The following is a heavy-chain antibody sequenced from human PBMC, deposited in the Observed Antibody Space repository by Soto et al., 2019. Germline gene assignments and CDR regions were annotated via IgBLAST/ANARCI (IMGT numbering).Heavy chain of an antibody. CDR1: GGSISSDDYY. V-gene: IGHV4-30-4*01. CDR2: IYYSGRT. Sequence: SETLSLTCTVSGGSISSDDYYWSWIRQPPGEGLEWIGYIYYSGRTDYNPSLKSRVIISIDTSKNQFSLNLNSVSAADTTVYYCARDRSNSPDYFDYWGQGTLVTVSS. J-gene: IGHJ4*02. D-gene: IGHD6-6*01. CDR3: ARDRSNSPDYFDY.